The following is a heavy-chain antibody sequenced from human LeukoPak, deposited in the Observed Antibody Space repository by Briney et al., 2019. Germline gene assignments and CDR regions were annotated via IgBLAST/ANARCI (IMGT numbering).Heavy chain of an antibody. CDR3: ASPNYYDSSGYYPIDY. CDR1: GGSISSSSYY. V-gene: IGHV4-39*01. D-gene: IGHD3-22*01. Sequence: PSETLSLTCTVSGGSISSSSYYWVWIRQPPGKGLEWLGSIYYSGSTYYNPSLKSPVTISVNTSKNQFSLKLSYVTAADTAVYYCASPNYYDSSGYYPIDYWGQGTLVTVSS. CDR2: IYYSGST. J-gene: IGHJ4*02.